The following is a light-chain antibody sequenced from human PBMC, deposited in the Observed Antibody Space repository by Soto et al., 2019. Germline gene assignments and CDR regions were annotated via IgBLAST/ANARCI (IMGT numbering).Light chain of an antibody. J-gene: IGKJ4*01. CDR2: AAS. Sequence: DIQLTQSPSFLSASVGDRVTITCRASQAISSYLDWYQQKPGKGPKLLIHAASTLQSGVPLRFSGSGSGTEFTLTISSLQPEDSATYYCLQLNSYPLTFGGGTK. CDR3: LQLNSYPLT. V-gene: IGKV1-9*01. CDR1: QAISSY.